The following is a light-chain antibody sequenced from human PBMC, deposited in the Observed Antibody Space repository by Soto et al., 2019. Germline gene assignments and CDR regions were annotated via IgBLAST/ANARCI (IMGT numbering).Light chain of an antibody. CDR1: QSVSGW. CDR2: KAS. Sequence: DIQMTQSPSTLSASVGDTVTVTCRASQSVSGWLAWYQQKPREAPKLLIYKASTLKSGVPSRFSGSGSGTEFTLTISSLQPDDFATYYCQHYNSYSEAFGQGTKVDIK. V-gene: IGKV1-5*03. J-gene: IGKJ1*01. CDR3: QHYNSYSEA.